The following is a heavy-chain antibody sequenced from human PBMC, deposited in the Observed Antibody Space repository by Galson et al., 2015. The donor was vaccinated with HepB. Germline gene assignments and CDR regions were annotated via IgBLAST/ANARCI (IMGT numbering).Heavy chain of an antibody. CDR2: IKEDGSEK. D-gene: IGHD3-10*01. CDR3: VRVKRGEWYSFYYYGMDV. J-gene: IGHJ6*02. CDR1: EFILSMYW. Sequence: SLRLSCAASEFILSMYWMNWVRQAPGKGLEWVANIKEDGSEKNYVDSVKGRFTISGDNAKNSLYLQMNSLRAEYTAIYYCVRVKRGEWYSFYYYGMDVWGQGTTVTVSS. V-gene: IGHV3-7*05.